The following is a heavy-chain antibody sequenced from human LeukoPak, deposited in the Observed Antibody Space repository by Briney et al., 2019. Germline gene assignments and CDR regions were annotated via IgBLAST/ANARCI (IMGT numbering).Heavy chain of an antibody. V-gene: IGHV4-61*02. D-gene: IGHD6-6*01. CDR2: IYTRGST. CDR1: GDSISSVSFH. CDR3: ARGLWGYRSSSYYFDY. J-gene: IGHJ4*02. Sequence: PSQTLSLTCTVSGDSISSVSFHCSWVRQPAGRGLEGNGRIYTRGSTHYNHFLRSRVNTSVDTSKKQFSLRLNSVTAADTAVYYCARGLWGYRSSSYYFDYWGQGTLVTVSS.